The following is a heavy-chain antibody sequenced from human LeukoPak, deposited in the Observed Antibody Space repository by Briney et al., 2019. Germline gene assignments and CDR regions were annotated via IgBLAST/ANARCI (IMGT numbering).Heavy chain of an antibody. D-gene: IGHD1-20*01. V-gene: IGHV3-48*03. Sequence: GGSLRLSCAASGFTFSSYEMNWVRQAPGKGLEWVSYISSSGSTIYYADSVKGRFTISRDNSKNTLYLQMNSLRAEDTAVYYCARAMTGTRNAFDIWGQGTMVTVSS. CDR1: GFTFSSYE. CDR3: ARAMTGTRNAFDI. J-gene: IGHJ3*02. CDR2: ISSSGSTI.